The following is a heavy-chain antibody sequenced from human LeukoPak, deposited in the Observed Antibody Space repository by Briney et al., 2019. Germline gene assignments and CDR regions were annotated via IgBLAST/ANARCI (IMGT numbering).Heavy chain of an antibody. J-gene: IGHJ6*03. CDR3: ARVDYDYVWGKVIVVYYYYMDV. D-gene: IGHD3-16*01. Sequence: PGGSLRLSCTGSGFTFGDYAMSWVRQAPGKGLEWVGFIRSKTYGGTTEYAASVKGRFTISRDNAKNSLYLQMNSLRAEDTAVYYCARVDYDYVWGKVIVVYYYYMDVWGKGTTVTISS. CDR1: GFTFGDYA. CDR2: IRSKTYGGTT. V-gene: IGHV3-49*04.